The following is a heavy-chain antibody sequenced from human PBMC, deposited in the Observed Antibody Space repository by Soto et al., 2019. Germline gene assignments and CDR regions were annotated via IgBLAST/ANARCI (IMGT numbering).Heavy chain of an antibody. D-gene: IGHD3-9*01. CDR1: GDSINSDKYY. J-gene: IGHJ4*02. Sequence: QLQLQESGPGLVKPSETLSLTCSVSGDSINSDKYYWGWIRQPPGKGLEWIGSIYFLGNTYYNPSLQTRVTISLDKSKSQFSLKLNSVPAADSAVYFCARLEGLATISYYFAFWGQGALVTVSS. V-gene: IGHV4-39*01. CDR3: ARLEGLATISYYFAF. CDR2: IYFLGNT.